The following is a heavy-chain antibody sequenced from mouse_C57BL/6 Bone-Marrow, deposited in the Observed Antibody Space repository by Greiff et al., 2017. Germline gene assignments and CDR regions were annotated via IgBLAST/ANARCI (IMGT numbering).Heavy chain of an antibody. V-gene: IGHV1-82*01. CDR2: IYPGDGDT. Sequence: VQVVESGPELVKPGASVKISCKASGYAFSSSWMNWVKQRPGKGLEWIGRIYPGDGDTNYNGKFKGKATLTADKSSSTAYMQLSSLTSEDSAVYFCARGNFPEVWGTGTTVTVSS. J-gene: IGHJ1*03. CDR1: GYAFSSSW. CDR3: ARGNFPEV.